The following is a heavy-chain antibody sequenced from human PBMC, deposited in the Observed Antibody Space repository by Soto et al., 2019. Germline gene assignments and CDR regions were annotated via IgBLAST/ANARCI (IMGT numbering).Heavy chain of an antibody. Sequence: ASVKVSCKASGYTFTRSGISWVRQAPGQGLEWMGRIIPILGIANYAQKFQGRVTITADKSTSTAYMELSSLRSEDTAVYYCTRDTPGARWYFDYWGQGTLVTVSS. CDR2: IIPILGIA. J-gene: IGHJ4*02. CDR1: GYTFTRSG. D-gene: IGHD6-13*01. V-gene: IGHV1-69*04. CDR3: TRDTPGARWYFDY.